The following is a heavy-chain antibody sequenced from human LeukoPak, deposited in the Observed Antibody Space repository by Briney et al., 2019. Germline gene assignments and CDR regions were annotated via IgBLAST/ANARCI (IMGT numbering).Heavy chain of an antibody. CDR3: ARTGGRIYSGSSGYLGY. CDR2: IYYSGST. CDR1: GGSISTYY. V-gene: IGHV4-59*01. J-gene: IGHJ4*02. Sequence: SETLSLTCTASGGSISTYYWRWIRQPPGKGLEWIGYIYYSGSTNYNPSLKSRVTISVDTSKNQFSLKLSSVTAADTAVYYCARTGGRIYSGSSGYLGYWGQGTLVTVSS. D-gene: IGHD3-22*01.